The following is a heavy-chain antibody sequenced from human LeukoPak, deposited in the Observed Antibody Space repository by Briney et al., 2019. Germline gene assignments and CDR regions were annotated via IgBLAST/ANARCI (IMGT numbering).Heavy chain of an antibody. CDR1: GGSISSYY. J-gene: IGHJ4*02. V-gene: IGHV4-59*01. D-gene: IGHD2-15*01. Sequence: SETLSLTCTVSGGSISSYYWSWIRQPPGKGLEWIGYIYYSGSTNYNPSLKSRVAMSVDTSNNQFSLRLTSVTAADTALYYCARGRFELPYWGQGTLVTASS. CDR3: ARGRFELPY. CDR2: IYYSGST.